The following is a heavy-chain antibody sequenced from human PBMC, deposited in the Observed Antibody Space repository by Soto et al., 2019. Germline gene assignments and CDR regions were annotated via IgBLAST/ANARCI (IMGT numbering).Heavy chain of an antibody. J-gene: IGHJ4*02. Sequence: SETLSLTCAVYGGSFSGYYWSRIRQPPGKGLEWIGEINHRGSTNYKPSLKSRVTISVDTSMNQFSLKLGSVTAADTAMYYCARHGDYVGVDSWGQGTLVTVSS. CDR1: GGSFSGYY. V-gene: IGHV4-34*01. D-gene: IGHD4-17*01. CDR2: INHRGST. CDR3: ARHGDYVGVDS.